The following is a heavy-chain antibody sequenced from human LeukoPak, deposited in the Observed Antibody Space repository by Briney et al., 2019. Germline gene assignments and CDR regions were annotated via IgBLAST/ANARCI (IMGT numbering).Heavy chain of an antibody. CDR2: IYYSGST. J-gene: IGHJ3*02. Sequence: SETLSLTCTVSGGSISSGDYYWSWIRQPPGKGLEWIGYIYYSGSTYYNPSLKSRVTISVDTSKNQFSLKLSSVTAADTAVYYCAALEYNWNRNAFDIWGQGTMVTVSS. CDR3: AALEYNWNRNAFDI. D-gene: IGHD1-20*01. CDR1: GGSISSGDYY. V-gene: IGHV4-30-4*01.